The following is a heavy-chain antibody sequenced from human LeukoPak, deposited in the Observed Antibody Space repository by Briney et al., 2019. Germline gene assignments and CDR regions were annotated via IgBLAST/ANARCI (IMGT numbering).Heavy chain of an antibody. V-gene: IGHV4-38-2*02. J-gene: IGHJ4*02. CDR3: ARGTNYFDY. CDR2: IYHSGST. D-gene: IGHD1-1*01. CDR1: GYSISSGYY. Sequence: SETLSLTCTVSGYSISSGYYWGWIRQPPGKGLEWIGSIYHSGSTYYNPSLKSRVTISVDTSKNQFSLKLSSVTAADTAVYYCARGTNYFDYWGQGTLVTVSS.